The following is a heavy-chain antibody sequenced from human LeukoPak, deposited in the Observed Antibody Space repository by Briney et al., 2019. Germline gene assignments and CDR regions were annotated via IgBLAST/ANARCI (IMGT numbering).Heavy chain of an antibody. V-gene: IGHV4-34*01. Sequence: SETLSLTCAVYGGSFSDYYWSWIRQPPGKGLEWIGEISRHGSTNYNPSLKSRVTILVDTSKNQFSLKLSSVTAADTAVYYCARLRRTYYSSGFRNAFDIWGQGTMVIVSS. CDR2: ISRHGST. D-gene: IGHD6-19*01. CDR3: ARLRRTYYSSGFRNAFDI. CDR1: GGSFSDYY. J-gene: IGHJ3*02.